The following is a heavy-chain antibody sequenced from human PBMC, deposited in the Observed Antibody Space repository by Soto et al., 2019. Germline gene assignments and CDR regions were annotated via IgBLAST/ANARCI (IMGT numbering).Heavy chain of an antibody. D-gene: IGHD3-9*01. Sequence: GESLRLVCAASGFILSSYAMSWVRQAAGKALEWVSAIWGSVDSPDHADSVTARFTTSRANSQTTLPLQMNSLRAEDTAVYNCAKAGHYILTGHRNSFVPWCQGT. J-gene: IGHJ5*02. CDR1: GFILSSYA. CDR3: AKAGHYILTGHRNSFVP. V-gene: IGHV3-23*01. CDR2: IWGSVDSP.